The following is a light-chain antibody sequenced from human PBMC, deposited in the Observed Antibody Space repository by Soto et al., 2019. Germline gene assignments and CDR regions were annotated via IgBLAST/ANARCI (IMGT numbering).Light chain of an antibody. CDR2: DVS. CDR1: SSDVGGYNY. J-gene: IGLJ1*01. V-gene: IGLV2-14*01. CDR3: SSYTSSSTLG. Sequence: SALTQPASVSGSPGQSITISCTGTSSDVGGYNYVSWYQQHPGKAPTLMIYDVSNRPSGVSNRFSGSKSGNTASLTISGLQAEDEADYYCSSYTSSSTLGFGTGTKVTVL.